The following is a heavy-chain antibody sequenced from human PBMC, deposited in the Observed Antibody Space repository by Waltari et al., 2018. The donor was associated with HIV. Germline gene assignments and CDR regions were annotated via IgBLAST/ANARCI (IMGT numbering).Heavy chain of an antibody. J-gene: IGHJ6*02. CDR3: ARNSSAKGNRYFYYGLDV. Sequence: QVHLVQSGPEVKRPGASVKISCKGYGYIFMNFDVNWVRTAHGEGPEWLGWMNPNSGNTASPYIFEERVTMTRDVSTDTAYMEMSGLTPEDTAIYYCARNSSAKGNRYFYYGLDVWGQGTPVTV. V-gene: IGHV1-8*02. D-gene: IGHD3-22*01. CDR2: MNPNSGNT. CDR1: GYIFMNFD.